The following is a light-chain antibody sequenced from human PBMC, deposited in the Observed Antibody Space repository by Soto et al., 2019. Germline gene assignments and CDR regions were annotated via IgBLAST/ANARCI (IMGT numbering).Light chain of an antibody. CDR3: QSYDSSLSGSV. V-gene: IGLV1-40*01. Sequence: QSVLTQPPSVSGGPGQRVTISCTGSSSNIGAGYDVHWYQQLPGTAPKLLIYGNSNRPSGVPDRFSGSKSGTSASLAITGLQAKDEADYYCQSYDSSLSGSVFGGGTKLTVL. J-gene: IGLJ3*02. CDR2: GNS. CDR1: SSNIGAGYD.